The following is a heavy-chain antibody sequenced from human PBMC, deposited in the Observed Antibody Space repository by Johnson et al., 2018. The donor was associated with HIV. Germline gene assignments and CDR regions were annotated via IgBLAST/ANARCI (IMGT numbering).Heavy chain of an antibody. J-gene: IGHJ3*02. Sequence: VQLVESGGVVVQPGGSLRLSCAASGFTFDDYTMHWVRQAPGKGLEWVSLIRWDGGSTYYADSLKGRFPISRDNSKNSLYLQMNSLRTEDTALYYCAKDSKVKRLTADAFDIWGQGTMVTVSS. CDR1: GFTFDDYT. CDR3: AKDSKVKRLTADAFDI. CDR2: IRWDGGST. V-gene: IGHV3-43*01. D-gene: IGHD4-11*01.